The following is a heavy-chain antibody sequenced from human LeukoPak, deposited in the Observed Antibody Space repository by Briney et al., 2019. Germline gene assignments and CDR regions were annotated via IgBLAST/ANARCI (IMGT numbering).Heavy chain of an antibody. Sequence: PSETLSLTCAVYGGSFSAYYWTWIRQSPGKGLEWIGEVNHSGSSNHNPSLKSRVTISVDRSKNQFSLKLSSVTAADTAVYYCARARRYCSSTSCSGALYYGMDVWGQGTAVTVSS. D-gene: IGHD2-2*01. V-gene: IGHV4-34*01. CDR2: VNHSGSS. CDR1: GGSFSAYY. CDR3: ARARRYCSSTSCSGALYYGMDV. J-gene: IGHJ6*02.